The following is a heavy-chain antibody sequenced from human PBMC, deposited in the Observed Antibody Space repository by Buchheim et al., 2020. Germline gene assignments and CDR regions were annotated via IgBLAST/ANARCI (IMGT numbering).Heavy chain of an antibody. V-gene: IGHV3-7*01. Sequence: EVQLVESGGGLVQPGGSLRLSCVASGFTFNTYWMTWVRQAPGKGLEYLANIKNDGSDKYYVDSVKGRFTISRDNAKNSLYLQLNSLRGEDTAVYYCARFARIPDCWGQGTL. CDR1: GFTFNTYW. CDR2: IKNDGSDK. J-gene: IGHJ4*02. CDR3: ARFARIPDC.